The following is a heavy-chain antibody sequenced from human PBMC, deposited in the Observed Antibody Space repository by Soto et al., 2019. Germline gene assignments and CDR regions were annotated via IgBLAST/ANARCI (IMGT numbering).Heavy chain of an antibody. V-gene: IGHV1-58*01. J-gene: IGHJ4*02. Sequence: SVKGSCKASGFTFTSAAVHWVRQASGQRLEWIGWIVVGSGNTNYAQKFQERVTITRDMSTSTAYMELSSLRSEDTAVYYCAAGHGSGSYYELDYWGQGTLVTVSS. CDR1: GFTFTSAA. CDR3: AAGHGSGSYYELDY. CDR2: IVVGSGNT. D-gene: IGHD3-10*01.